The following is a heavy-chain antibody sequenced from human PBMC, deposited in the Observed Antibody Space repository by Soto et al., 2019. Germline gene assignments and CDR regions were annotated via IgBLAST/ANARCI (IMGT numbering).Heavy chain of an antibody. J-gene: IGHJ6*02. CDR1: GFTFSSYA. Sequence: GGSLRLSCAASGFTFSSYAMHWVRQAPGKGLEWVAVISYDGSNKYYADSVKGRFTISRDNSKNTLYLQMNSLRAEDTAVYYCARERSGDFHYYYGMDVWGQGTTVTVSS. V-gene: IGHV3-30-3*01. CDR3: ARERSGDFHYYYGMDV. CDR2: ISYDGSNK. D-gene: IGHD4-17*01.